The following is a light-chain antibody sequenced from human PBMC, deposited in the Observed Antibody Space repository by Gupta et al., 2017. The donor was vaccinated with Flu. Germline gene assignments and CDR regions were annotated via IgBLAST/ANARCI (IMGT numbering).Light chain of an antibody. J-gene: IGKJ1*01. CDR1: QSVRSSY. CDR2: GAS. Sequence: IVLAQSPGTLSLSPGERATLSRRASQSVRSSYLAWYQQKPGQAPRLLIYGASSRATGIPDRFSGSGSGTDFTLTISRLGPEDFAVYYCQQYDDSPPWTFGQGTKVEIK. CDR3: QQYDDSPPWT. V-gene: IGKV3-20*01.